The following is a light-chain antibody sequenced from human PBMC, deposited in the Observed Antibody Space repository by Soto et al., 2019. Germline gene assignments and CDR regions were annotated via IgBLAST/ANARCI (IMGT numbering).Light chain of an antibody. CDR2: DVV. CDR1: SNDVGGYNY. Sequence: QSALTQPPSASGSPGHSVTISGTGTSNDVGGYNYVSWYQQHPGKAPKLMIYDVVKRPSGVPDRFSGSKSGNTASLTVSGLQAEDEADYYCSSYAGRNNLLFGGGTKLTVL. V-gene: IGLV2-8*01. CDR3: SSYAGRNNLL. J-gene: IGLJ2*01.